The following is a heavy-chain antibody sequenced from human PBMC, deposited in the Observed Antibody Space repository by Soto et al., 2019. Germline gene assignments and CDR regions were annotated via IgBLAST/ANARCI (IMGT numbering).Heavy chain of an antibody. CDR2: ISSSGGNT. J-gene: IGHJ4*02. V-gene: IGHV3-23*01. CDR1: GFTFSSYA. CDR3: AKDLVPTTVTTFDY. D-gene: IGHD4-17*01. Sequence: EVQLLESGGGLVQPGGSLRLSCAASGFTFSSYAMSWVRQAPGKGLEWVSAISSSGGNTYYADSVKGRFTISRDNSKNTLYLQMNSLRAEHTAVYYCAKDLVPTTVTTFDYWGQGTLVTFSS.